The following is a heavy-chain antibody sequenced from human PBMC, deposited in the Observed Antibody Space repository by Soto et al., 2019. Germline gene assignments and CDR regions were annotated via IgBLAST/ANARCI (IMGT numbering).Heavy chain of an antibody. CDR1: GFTFSSYA. J-gene: IGHJ6*02. CDR2: ISGSGGST. CDR3: AKEGYSSSWGTYYYYYGMDV. V-gene: IGHV3-23*01. Sequence: PGGSLRLSCAASGFTFSSYAMSLVRQAPGKGLEWVSAISGSGGSTYYADSVKGRFTISRDNSKNTLYLQMNSLRAEDTAVYYCAKEGYSSSWGTYYYYYGMDVWGQGTTVTVSS. D-gene: IGHD6-13*01.